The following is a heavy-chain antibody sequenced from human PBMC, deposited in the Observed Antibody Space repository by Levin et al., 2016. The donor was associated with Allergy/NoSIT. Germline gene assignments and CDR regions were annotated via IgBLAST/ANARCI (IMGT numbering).Heavy chain of an antibody. CDR2: ISWNSGSI. Sequence: PGKGLEWVSGISWNSGSIGYADSVKGRFTISRDNAKNSLYLQMNSLRAEDTALYYCAKDIGASSIAARPFDYWGQGTLVTVSS. V-gene: IGHV3-9*01. CDR3: AKDIGASSIAARPFDY. D-gene: IGHD6-6*01. J-gene: IGHJ4*02.